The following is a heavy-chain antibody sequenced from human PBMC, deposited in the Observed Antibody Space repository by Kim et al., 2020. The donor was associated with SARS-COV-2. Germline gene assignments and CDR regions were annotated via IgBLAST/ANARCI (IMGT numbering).Heavy chain of an antibody. V-gene: IGHV3-7*03. D-gene: IGHD3-10*01. Sequence: GGSLRLSCVASGFTFSKYWMTWVRQAPGKGLEWVANIKEDGSEKHYVDSVKGRFTISRDNAKNSLYVQMNSLRVEDTAVYYCARDGIGGTGYYGMGVWGQGTTVTVSS. J-gene: IGHJ6*02. CDR1: GFTFSKYW. CDR3: ARDGIGGTGYYGMGV. CDR2: IKEDGSEK.